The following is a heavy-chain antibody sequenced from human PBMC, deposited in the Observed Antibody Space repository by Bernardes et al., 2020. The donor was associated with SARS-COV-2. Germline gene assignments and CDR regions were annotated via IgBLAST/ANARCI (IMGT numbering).Heavy chain of an antibody. D-gene: IGHD3-10*01. V-gene: IGHV1-24*01. CDR1: GYTLTELS. Sequence: ASVKVSCKVSGYTLTELSMHWVRQAPGKGLEWMGGFDPEDGETIYAQKFQGRVTMTEDTSTDTVYMELSSLRSEDTAVYYCATTAPFITMVRGVSNWFDPWGQGTLVTVSS. CDR3: ATTAPFITMVRGVSNWFDP. CDR2: FDPEDGET. J-gene: IGHJ5*02.